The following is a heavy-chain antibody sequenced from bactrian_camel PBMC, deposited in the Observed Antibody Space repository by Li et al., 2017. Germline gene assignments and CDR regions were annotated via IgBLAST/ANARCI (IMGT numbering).Heavy chain of an antibody. CDR3: AADLPCSSLWPIKTATDDADFTY. D-gene: IGHD2*01. V-gene: IGHV3S1*01. CDR1: GYTSSSYC. CDR2: IYTGAPRT. Sequence: VQLVESGGGSVQAGGSLTHSCVASGYTSSSYCTGWLRQAPGKEREGIAGIYTGAPRTYYADSVKGRVTISVDRAKNTLYLQMNRLKPDDTAMYYCAADLPCSSLWPIKTATDDADFTYWGQGTQVTVS. J-gene: IGHJ6*01.